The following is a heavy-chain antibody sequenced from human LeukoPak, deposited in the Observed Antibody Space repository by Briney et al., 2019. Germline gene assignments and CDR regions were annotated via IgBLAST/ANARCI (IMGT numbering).Heavy chain of an antibody. V-gene: IGHV3-48*03. Sequence: GGSLRLSCAASGFTFSSYEMNWVRQAPGKGLEWVSYISRSGSTIYYADSVKGRFTISRDNAKNSLYLQMNSLRAEDTAVYYCARSSGWYGDYWGQGTLVTVSS. D-gene: IGHD6-19*01. CDR3: ARSSGWYGDY. J-gene: IGHJ4*02. CDR2: ISRSGSTI. CDR1: GFTFSSYE.